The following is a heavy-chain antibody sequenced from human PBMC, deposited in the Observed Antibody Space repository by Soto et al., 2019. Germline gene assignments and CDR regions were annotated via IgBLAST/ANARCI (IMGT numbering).Heavy chain of an antibody. CDR1: GYTFTGYY. V-gene: IGHV1-2*02. J-gene: IGHJ4*02. CDR3: ARDLPYSSSWYPEGGDY. CDR2: INPNSGGT. D-gene: IGHD6-13*01. Sequence: ASVKVSCKASGYTFTGYYMHWVRQAPGQGLEWMGWINPNSGGTNYAQKFQGRVTMTRDTSISTAYMELSRLRSDDTAVYYCARDLPYSSSWYPEGGDYWGQGXLVTVYS.